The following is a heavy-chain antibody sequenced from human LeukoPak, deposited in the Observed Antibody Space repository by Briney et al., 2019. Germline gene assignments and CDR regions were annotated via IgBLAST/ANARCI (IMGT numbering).Heavy chain of an antibody. J-gene: IGHJ4*02. CDR3: AKDFTSYGAKPFDY. Sequence: TGGSLRLSCAASRFTFQDYAMHWVRQAPGKGLEWVSGISWNSATVGYADSVKGRFTISRDNAKNSLYLQMNSLRDEDTALYFCAKDFTSYGAKPFDYWGQGPLVTVSS. CDR2: ISWNSATV. D-gene: IGHD4-23*01. V-gene: IGHV3-9*01. CDR1: RFTFQDYA.